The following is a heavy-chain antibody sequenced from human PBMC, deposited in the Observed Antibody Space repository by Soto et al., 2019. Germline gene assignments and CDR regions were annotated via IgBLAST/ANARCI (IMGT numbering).Heavy chain of an antibody. V-gene: IGHV1-69*13. Sequence: GASVKVSCKASGGTFSSYAISWVRQAPGQGLEWMGGIIPIFGTANYAQKFQGRVTITADESTSTAYMELSSLRSEDTAVYYCARRGEELEHLDHYYYYGMDVWGQGTTVTVSS. CDR3: ARRGEELEHLDHYYYYGMDV. CDR2: IIPIFGTA. D-gene: IGHD1-1*01. CDR1: GGTFSSYA. J-gene: IGHJ6*02.